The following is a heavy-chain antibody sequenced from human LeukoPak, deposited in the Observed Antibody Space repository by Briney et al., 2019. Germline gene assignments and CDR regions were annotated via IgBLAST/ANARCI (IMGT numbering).Heavy chain of an antibody. J-gene: IGHJ4*02. CDR1: GYTFTSYG. Sequence: GASVKVSCKASGYTFTSYGISWVRQAPGQGLEWMGWISAYSGNTNYAQKLQGRVTMTTDTSTSTAYMELRSLRSDDTAVYYCARDSRGYYDSSGYFSDDPFDYWGQGTLVTVSS. D-gene: IGHD3-22*01. CDR3: ARDSRGYYDSSGYFSDDPFDY. V-gene: IGHV1-18*01. CDR2: ISAYSGNT.